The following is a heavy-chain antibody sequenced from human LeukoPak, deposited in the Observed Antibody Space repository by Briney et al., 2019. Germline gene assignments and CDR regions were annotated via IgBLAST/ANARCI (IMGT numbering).Heavy chain of an antibody. D-gene: IGHD2-15*01. J-gene: IGHJ6*02. CDR1: GYTFTRYY. Sequence: ASVKVSCKASGYTFTRYYMHWVRQAPGQGLEWMGWINPNSGGTNYAQKFQGRGTMTRDTSISTAYMELSRLRSDDTAVYYCARGPVSRYCSGGSCYGAYYYGMDVWGQGTTVTVSS. V-gene: IGHV1-2*02. CDR3: ARGPVSRYCSGGSCYGAYYYGMDV. CDR2: INPNSGGT.